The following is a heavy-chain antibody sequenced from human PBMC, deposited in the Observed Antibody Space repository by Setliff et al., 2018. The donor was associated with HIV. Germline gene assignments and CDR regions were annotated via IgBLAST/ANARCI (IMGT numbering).Heavy chain of an antibody. J-gene: IGHJ5*02. V-gene: IGHV3-33*08. CDR1: GFTFNDYY. Sequence: GGSLRLSCAASGFTFNDYYMSWIRQAPGRGLEWVAVMSTDGGIKIYADSVKGRFTISRDNSKNSLNLQMNSLRAEDTAVYYCVRDHRPSNNNWHHWFDPWGQGTLVTVSS. CDR3: VRDHRPSNNNWHHWFDP. D-gene: IGHD1-1*01. CDR2: MSTDGGIK.